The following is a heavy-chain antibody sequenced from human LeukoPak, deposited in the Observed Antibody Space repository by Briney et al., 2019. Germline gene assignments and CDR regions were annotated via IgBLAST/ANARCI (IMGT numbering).Heavy chain of an antibody. V-gene: IGHV4-34*01. D-gene: IGHD3-10*01. Sequence: SETLSLTCAVYGGSFSGYYWSWIRQPPGKGLEWIGEINHSGSTNYNPSLKSRVTISVDTSKNQFSLKLSSVTAADTAVYYCARAVLLWFAELYYFDYWGQGTLVTVSS. J-gene: IGHJ4*02. CDR2: INHSGST. CDR3: ARAVLLWFAELYYFDY. CDR1: GGSFSGYY.